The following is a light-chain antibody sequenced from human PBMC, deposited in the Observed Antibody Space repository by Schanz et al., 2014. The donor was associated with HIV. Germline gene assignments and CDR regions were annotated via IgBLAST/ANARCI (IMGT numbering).Light chain of an antibody. V-gene: IGLV2-14*01. J-gene: IGLJ2*01. Sequence: QSALTQPASVSGSPGQSITISCTGSSSDVGGYDYVSWYQKYPGKAPKLLIYDVSNRPSGVSNRFSGSKSGNTASLTVSGLQAEDEADYYCSSYAGSNNVVLGGGTKLTVL. CDR2: DVS. CDR3: SSYAGSNNVV. CDR1: SSDVGGYDY.